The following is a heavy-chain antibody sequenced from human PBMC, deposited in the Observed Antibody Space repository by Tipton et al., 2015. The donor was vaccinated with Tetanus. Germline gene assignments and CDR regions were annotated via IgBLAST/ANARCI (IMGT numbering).Heavy chain of an antibody. D-gene: IGHD4-23*01. CDR1: GFTFNTYW. V-gene: IGHV4-59*01. J-gene: IGHJ4*02. Sequence: LSCAASGFTFNTYWMSWARQAPGKGLEWIGYIDYSGSTNYNPSLKSRVTISIDTSKKQSSLNLSSVTAADTAVYFCARCPYGGVSGTLYYWGQGILVTVSS. CDR3: ARCPYGGVSGTLYY. CDR2: IDYSGST.